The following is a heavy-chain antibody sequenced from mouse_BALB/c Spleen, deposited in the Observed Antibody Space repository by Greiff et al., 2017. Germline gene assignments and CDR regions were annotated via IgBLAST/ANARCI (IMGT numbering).Heavy chain of an antibody. V-gene: IGHV1-14*01. CDR3: ARGYYGSSPQAMDY. D-gene: IGHD1-1*01. Sequence: LQESGPELVKPGASVKMSCKASGYTFTSYVMHWVKQKPGQGLEWIGYINPYNDGTKYNEKFKGKATLTSDKSSSTAYMELSSLTSEDSAVYYCARGYYGSSPQAMDYWGQGTSVTVSS. J-gene: IGHJ4*01. CDR2: INPYNDGT. CDR1: GYTFTSYV.